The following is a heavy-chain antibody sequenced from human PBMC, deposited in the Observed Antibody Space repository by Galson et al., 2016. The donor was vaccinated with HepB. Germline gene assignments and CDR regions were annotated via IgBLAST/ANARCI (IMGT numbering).Heavy chain of an antibody. V-gene: IGHV4-59*01. CDR3: ARLGTCGRDCYSFDL. CDR1: GDSISNYF. Sequence: SETLSLTCTVSGDSISNYFWSWVRQPPGKGLEYIGFSHYSGAVNYSPSLRGRTTMSVDTSKNHLSLKLTSVTAADTAVYYCARLGTCGRDCYSFDLWGQGILVTVSS. J-gene: IGHJ4*02. CDR2: SHYSGAV. D-gene: IGHD2-21*02.